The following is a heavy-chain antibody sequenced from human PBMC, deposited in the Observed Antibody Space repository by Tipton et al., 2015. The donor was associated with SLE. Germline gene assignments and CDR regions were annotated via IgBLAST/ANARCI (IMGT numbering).Heavy chain of an antibody. J-gene: IGHJ1*01. CDR2: ISAYNGNT. CDR3: ASQGYCSSTSCPIGYFQH. D-gene: IGHD2-2*01. CDR1: GYTFTSYG. Sequence: QSGAEVKKPGASVKVSCKASGYTFTSYGISWVRQAPGQGLEWMGWISAYNGNTNYAQKLQGRVTMTTDTSTGTAYMELRSLRSDDTAVYYCASQGYCSSTSCPIGYFQHWGQGTLVTVSS. V-gene: IGHV1-18*01.